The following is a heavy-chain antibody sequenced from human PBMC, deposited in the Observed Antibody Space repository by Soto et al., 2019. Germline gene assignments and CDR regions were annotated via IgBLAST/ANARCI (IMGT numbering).Heavy chain of an antibody. CDR2: ISSSSSTI. CDR3: AREMPRHYYYYMDV. J-gene: IGHJ6*03. CDR1: GFTFSSYS. V-gene: IGHV3-48*01. Sequence: GSLRLSCAASGFTFSSYSMNWVRQAPGKGLEWVSYISSSSSTIYYADSVKGRFTISRDNAKNSLYLQMNSLRAEDTAVYYCAREMPRHYYYYMDVWAKGTTVTVSS. D-gene: IGHD2-2*01.